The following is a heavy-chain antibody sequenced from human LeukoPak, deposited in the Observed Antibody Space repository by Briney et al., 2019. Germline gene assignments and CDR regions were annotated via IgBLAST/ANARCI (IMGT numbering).Heavy chain of an antibody. V-gene: IGHV3-23*01. CDR2: ISGSGGST. CDR3: AKEYSSGWSLQYYFDY. Sequence: GGSLRLSCAASGFTFSSYAMSWVRQAPGKGLEWVSAISGSGGSTYYADSVKGRFTISRDNSKNTLYLQMNSLRAEDTAVYYCAKEYSSGWSLQYYFDYWGQGTLVTVSS. CDR1: GFTFSSYA. J-gene: IGHJ4*02. D-gene: IGHD6-19*01.